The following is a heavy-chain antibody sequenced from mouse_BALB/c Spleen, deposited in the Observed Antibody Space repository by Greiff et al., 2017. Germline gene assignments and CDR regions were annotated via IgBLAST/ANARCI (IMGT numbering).Heavy chain of an antibody. J-gene: IGHJ4*01. V-gene: IGHV3-6*02. CDR1: GYSITSGYY. CDR2: ISYDGSN. CDR3: ARGKYGNYYAMDY. D-gene: IGHD2-10*02. Sequence: EVQLQESGPGLVKPSQSLSLTCSVTGYSITSGYYWNWIRQFPGNKLEWMGYISYDGSNNYNPSLKNRISITRDTSKNQFFLKLNSVTTEDTATYYCARGKYGNYYAMDYWGQGTSVTVSS.